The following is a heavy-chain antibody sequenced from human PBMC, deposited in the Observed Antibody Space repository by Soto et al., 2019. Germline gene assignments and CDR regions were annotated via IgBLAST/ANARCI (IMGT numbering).Heavy chain of an antibody. V-gene: IGHV4-28*03. J-gene: IGHJ4*02. Sequence: PSETLSLTCAVSGYSISSSNWWGWIRQPPGKGLEWIGYIYYSGTTYYNPSLKSRVTMSVDTSKNQFSLKLSSVTAADTAVYYCARDERDRSRRFLGSGSYYNLGFDYWGQGTQVTVS. CDR2: IYYSGTT. D-gene: IGHD3-10*01. CDR3: ARDERDRSRRFLGSGSYYNLGFDY. CDR1: GYSISSSNW.